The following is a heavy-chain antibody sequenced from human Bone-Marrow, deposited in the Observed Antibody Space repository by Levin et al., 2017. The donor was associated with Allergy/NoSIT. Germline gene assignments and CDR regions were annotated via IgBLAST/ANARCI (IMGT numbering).Heavy chain of an antibody. CDR3: ASHIVVVPAALPDGWFDP. CDR1: GFTFSDYY. Sequence: PGGSLRLSCAASGFTFSDYYMSWIRQAPGKGLEWVSYISSSGSTIYYADSVKGRFTISRDNAKNSLYLQMNSLRAEDTAVYYCASHIVVVPAALPDGWFDPWGQGTLVTVSS. J-gene: IGHJ5*02. V-gene: IGHV3-11*01. CDR2: ISSSGSTI. D-gene: IGHD2-2*01.